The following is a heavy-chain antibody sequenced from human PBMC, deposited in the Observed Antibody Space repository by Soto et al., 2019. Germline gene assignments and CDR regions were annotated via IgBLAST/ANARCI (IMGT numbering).Heavy chain of an antibody. CDR1: GFAFSSYA. CDR3: ARPPNYYDSSGYSE. D-gene: IGHD3-22*01. J-gene: IGHJ4*02. Sequence: EVQLLESGGGLVQPGGSLRLSCAASGFAFSSYAMTWVRQAPGKGLEWVSAISGSGGSTYYADSVKGRFTISRDSFKNTLYLQMNSLRAEDTAIYYCARPPNYYDSSGYSEWGQGTLVTVSS. V-gene: IGHV3-23*01. CDR2: ISGSGGST.